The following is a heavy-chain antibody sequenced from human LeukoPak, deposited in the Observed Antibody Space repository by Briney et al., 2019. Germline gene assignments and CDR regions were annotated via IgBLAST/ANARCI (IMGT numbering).Heavy chain of an antibody. Sequence: GGSLRLSCAASGFTFSSYSMNWVRQAPGEGLEWVSSISSSSSYIYYADSVKGRFTISRDNAKNSLYLQMNSLRAEDTAVYYCARGLMVAGNGRDYWGQGTLVTVSS. CDR1: GFTFSSYS. CDR2: ISSSSSYI. CDR3: ARGLMVAGNGRDY. J-gene: IGHJ4*02. V-gene: IGHV3-21*01. D-gene: IGHD6-19*01.